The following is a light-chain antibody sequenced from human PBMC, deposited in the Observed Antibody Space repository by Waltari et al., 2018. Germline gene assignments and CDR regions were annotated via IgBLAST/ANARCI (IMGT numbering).Light chain of an antibody. J-gene: IGLJ3*02. CDR2: STN. CDR3: VLYMGSGISV. V-gene: IGLV8-61*01. CDR1: SGSFSPSYS. Sequence: QTVVTQEPSFSVSPGGTVTLTCCLTSGSFSPSYSPSWYQQTPGQAPRTLIYSTNTRSSGVPDRFSGSILGNKAALTITGAQADDESDYYCVLYMGSGISVFGGGTKLTVL.